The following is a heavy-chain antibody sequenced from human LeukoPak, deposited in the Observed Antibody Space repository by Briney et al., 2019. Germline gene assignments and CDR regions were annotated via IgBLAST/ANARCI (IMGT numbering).Heavy chain of an antibody. CDR2: IKEDGTAK. Sequence: GGSLRLSCAASGFTVRDFWMAWFRQAPGKGLEWVAHIKEDGTAKYYVDSVRGRFTISKDDDKNSLSLQMNSLRSEDTAVYYCVSNYGVDYWGQGTLVTVSS. CDR1: GFTVRDFW. CDR3: VSNYGVDY. J-gene: IGHJ4*02. D-gene: IGHD4-11*01. V-gene: IGHV3-7*03.